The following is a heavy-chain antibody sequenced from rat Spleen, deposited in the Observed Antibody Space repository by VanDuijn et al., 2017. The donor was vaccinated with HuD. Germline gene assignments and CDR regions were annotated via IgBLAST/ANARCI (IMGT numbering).Heavy chain of an antibody. J-gene: IGHJ2*01. Sequence: QVQLQQSGAELAKPGSSVKISCKASGYTFTSYDISWIKQTTGQGLEYIGYINTGSGGTYYNEKFKGKATLTVDKSSSTAFMQLSSLTPEDTAVYYCARYSGSIIRGTRFDYWGQGVMVTVSS. V-gene: IGHV1-57*01. CDR2: INTGSGGT. CDR1: GYTFTSYD. CDR3: ARYSGSIIRGTRFDY. D-gene: IGHD4-3*01.